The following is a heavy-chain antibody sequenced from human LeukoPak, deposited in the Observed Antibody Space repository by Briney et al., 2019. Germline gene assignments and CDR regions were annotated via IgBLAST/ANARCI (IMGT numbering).Heavy chain of an antibody. V-gene: IGHV4-39*07. J-gene: IGHJ6*02. CDR1: GGSIGSSTYY. D-gene: IGHD6-13*01. CDR2: IYYSGSIY. Sequence: SETLSLTCTVSGGSIGSSTYYWGWIRQPPGKGLEWIGSIYYSGSIYYYNPSLKSRVTISIDTSKNQFSLKLSSVTAADTAVYYCARSLTQRYSSSWYSNYYYGMDVWGQGTTVTVSS. CDR3: ARSLTQRYSSSWYSNYYYGMDV.